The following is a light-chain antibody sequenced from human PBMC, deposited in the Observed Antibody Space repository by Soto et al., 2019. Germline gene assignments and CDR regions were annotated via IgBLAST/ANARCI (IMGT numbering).Light chain of an antibody. V-gene: IGKV1-39*01. Sequence: DIQMTQSPSSLSASVGDTVTMTCRASQSIALSVNWYQQKPGKAPKLLIYVAFTLESGVPSRFSGSGSGTEFTLTIRSLQPEDFATYYCQQSFRSPITFGQGTRLGIK. CDR1: QSIALS. CDR2: VAF. J-gene: IGKJ5*01. CDR3: QQSFRSPIT.